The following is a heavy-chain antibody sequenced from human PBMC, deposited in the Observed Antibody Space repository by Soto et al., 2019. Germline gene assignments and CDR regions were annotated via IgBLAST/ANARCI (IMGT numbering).Heavy chain of an antibody. J-gene: IGHJ4*02. CDR3: ARRVYCGSAGCYAGGYYFDY. V-gene: IGHV4-39*01. CDR1: GGSISSTSYY. D-gene: IGHD2-2*01. CDR2: IYYSGST. Sequence: SETLSLTCTVSGGSISSTSYYWGWIRQPPGKGLEWIATIYYSGSTYYNPSLKSRVTISVDTSKSQFSLKLRSVTAADTAVYYFARRVYCGSAGCYAGGYYFDYWGQGTLVTVSS.